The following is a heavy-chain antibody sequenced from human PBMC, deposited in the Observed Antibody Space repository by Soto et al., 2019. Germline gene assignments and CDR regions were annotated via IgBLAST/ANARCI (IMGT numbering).Heavy chain of an antibody. Sequence: ASVKVSCEASGYTFTSYAMHWVRQAPGQRLEWMGWINAGNGNTKYSQKFQGGVTITRDTSASTAYMELSSLRSEDTAVYYCARGSLSLGDTYYDILNGYYVFAYWGQGTLVTVSS. J-gene: IGHJ4*02. CDR3: ARGSLSLGDTYYDILNGYYVFAY. D-gene: IGHD3-9*01. CDR1: GYTFTSYA. CDR2: INAGNGNT. V-gene: IGHV1-3*01.